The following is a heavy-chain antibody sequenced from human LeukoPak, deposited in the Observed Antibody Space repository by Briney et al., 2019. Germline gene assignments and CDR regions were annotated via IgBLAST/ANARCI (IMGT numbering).Heavy chain of an antibody. CDR1: GYSFTSYW. CDR2: IDPSDSYT. J-gene: IGHJ5*02. CDR3: ARHAAVAAYNWGATPIDP. D-gene: IGHD6-19*01. V-gene: IGHV5-10-1*01. Sequence: GESLTIPCKGSGYSFTSYWISWVRQMPGKGLEWMGRIDPSDSYTNDSPSFQGHVTISADKSISTAYLQWSSLKASDTAMYYCARHAAVAAYNWGATPIDPWGQGTLVTVSS.